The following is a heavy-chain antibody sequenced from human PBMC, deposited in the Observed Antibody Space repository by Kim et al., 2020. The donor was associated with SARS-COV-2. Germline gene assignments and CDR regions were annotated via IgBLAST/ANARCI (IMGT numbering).Heavy chain of an antibody. Sequence: GGSLRLSCAASGFTFDDHAMHWVRRAPGKGLEWVSGISWNSGSIGYADSVKGRFIISRDNAKNSLYLQMNSLRTEDTAFYHCTKDIGTGYCATSSCHLNWFDPWAQGILDTVSS. CDR3: TKDIGTGYCATSSCHLNWFDP. CDR1: GFTFDDHA. CDR2: ISWNSGSI. D-gene: IGHD2-15*01. J-gene: IGHJ5*02. V-gene: IGHV3-9*01.